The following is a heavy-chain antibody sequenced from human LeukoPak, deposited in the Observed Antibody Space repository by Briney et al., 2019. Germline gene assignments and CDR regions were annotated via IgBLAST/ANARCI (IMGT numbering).Heavy chain of an antibody. CDR2: IYYSGST. Sequence: NTSETLSLTCTVSGGSIRSSSYYWGWIRQPPGKGLEWIGNIYYSGSTYYNPSLKSRVTISLDTSKNQFSLKLSSVTAADTAVYYCASASTMIVVVTIPDAFDIWGQGTMVTVSS. D-gene: IGHD3-22*01. CDR3: ASASTMIVVVTIPDAFDI. V-gene: IGHV4-39*01. J-gene: IGHJ3*02. CDR1: GGSIRSSSYY.